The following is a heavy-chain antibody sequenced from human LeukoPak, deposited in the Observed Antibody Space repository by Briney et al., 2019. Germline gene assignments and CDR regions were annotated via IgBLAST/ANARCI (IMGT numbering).Heavy chain of an antibody. J-gene: IGHJ4*02. CDR3: ARDLGVDTAMVVY. V-gene: IGHV1-2*02. CDR1: GYTFTVYY. Sequence: GASVKVSFTASGYTFTVYYMHWVRQAPGQGLEWMGWINPNSGGTNYAQKFQGRVTMTRDTSISTAYMELSRLRSDDTAVYYCARDLGVDTAMVVYWGQGTLVTVSS. D-gene: IGHD5-18*01. CDR2: INPNSGGT.